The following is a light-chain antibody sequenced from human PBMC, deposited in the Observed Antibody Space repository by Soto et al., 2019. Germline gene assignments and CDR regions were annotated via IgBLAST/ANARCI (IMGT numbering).Light chain of an antibody. CDR1: SSDVGGYNY. CDR3: SSYTSSTTPYV. V-gene: IGLV2-14*01. Sequence: SALTEPGCVSGSLGQSIAISCTGTSSDVGGYNYVSWYQQHPVKAPKLMIYDVTNRPSGVSDRFSGSKSGNTASLTISGLQAEDEADYYCSSYTSSTTPYVFGTGTKVTV. CDR2: DVT. J-gene: IGLJ1*01.